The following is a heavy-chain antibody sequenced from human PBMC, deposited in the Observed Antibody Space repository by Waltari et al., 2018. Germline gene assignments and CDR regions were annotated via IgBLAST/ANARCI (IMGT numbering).Heavy chain of an antibody. D-gene: IGHD1-26*01. CDR3: AKDIAVQGDYYYYGMDV. Sequence: EVQLVESGGGLVQPGRSLRLPCAASGFPFDYYAMHWVRHAPGKGLEWVSGSSWNSGSIGYADSVKGRFTNSRDNAKNSLYLQMNSLRAEDTALYYCAKDIAVQGDYYYYGMDVWGQGTTVTVSS. J-gene: IGHJ6*02. CDR2: SSWNSGSI. V-gene: IGHV3-9*01. CDR1: GFPFDYYA.